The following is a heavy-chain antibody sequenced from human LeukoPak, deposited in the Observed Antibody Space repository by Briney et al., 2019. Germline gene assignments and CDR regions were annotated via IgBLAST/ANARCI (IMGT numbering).Heavy chain of an antibody. CDR2: IYYSGST. V-gene: IGHV4-59*01. J-gene: IGHJ6*02. CDR3: ARGISSSWYPAYYYGMDV. CDR1: GGSISSYY. D-gene: IGHD6-13*01. Sequence: PSETLSLTCTVSGGSISSYYWSWIRQPPGKGLEWIGYIYYSGSTNYNPSLKSRVTISVDTSKNQFSLKLSSVTAADTAVYYCARGISSSWYPAYYYGMDVWGQGTTVTVSS.